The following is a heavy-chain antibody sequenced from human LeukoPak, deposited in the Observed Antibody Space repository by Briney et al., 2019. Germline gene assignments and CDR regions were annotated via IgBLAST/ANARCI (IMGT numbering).Heavy chain of an antibody. CDR3: ARESPDSSRVY. Sequence: GGSLRLSCAASGFTFSSYWMSWVRQAPGKGLEWVAIIKQDESEKYYVDSVKGRFTISRDNPKNTLYLQMNSLRAEDTAVYYCARESPDSSRVYWGQGTLVTVSS. J-gene: IGHJ4*02. D-gene: IGHD6-13*01. CDR1: GFTFSSYW. CDR2: IKQDESEK. V-gene: IGHV3-7*03.